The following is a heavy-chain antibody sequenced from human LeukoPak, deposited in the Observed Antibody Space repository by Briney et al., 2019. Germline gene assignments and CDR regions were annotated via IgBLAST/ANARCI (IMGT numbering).Heavy chain of an antibody. D-gene: IGHD3-22*01. Sequence: GGSLRLSCAASGFTFSSYGMHWVRQAPGKGLEWVAFIRYTGSNKYYADSVKGRFTISRDNSKITLYLQMNGLRAEDTAVYYCATDGKLGYYDTSGFFPDYWGQGTLVTVSS. J-gene: IGHJ4*02. CDR3: ATDGKLGYYDTSGFFPDY. CDR1: GFTFSSYG. V-gene: IGHV3-30*02. CDR2: IRYTGSNK.